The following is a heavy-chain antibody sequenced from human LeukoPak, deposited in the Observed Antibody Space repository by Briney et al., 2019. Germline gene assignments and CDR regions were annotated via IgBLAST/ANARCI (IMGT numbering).Heavy chain of an antibody. D-gene: IGHD3-22*01. CDR3: ARRPMIVVGGFAIDI. V-gene: IGHV4-39*01. Sequence: KPSETLSLTCTASGGSISSSSYYWGWIRQPPGKGLEWIGSIYYSGGTYYNPSLKSRVTISVDTSKNQFSLKLSSVTAADTAVYYCARRPMIVVGGFAIDIWGQGTMVTVSS. J-gene: IGHJ3*02. CDR1: GGSISSSSYY. CDR2: IYYSGGT.